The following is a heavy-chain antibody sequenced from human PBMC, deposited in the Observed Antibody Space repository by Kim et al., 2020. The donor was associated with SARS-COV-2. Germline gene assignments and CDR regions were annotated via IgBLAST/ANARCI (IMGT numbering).Heavy chain of an antibody. D-gene: IGHD3-22*01. J-gene: IGHJ5*02. Sequence: SETLSLTCTVSGGSISSSSYYWGWIRQPPGKGLEWIGSIYYSGSTYYNPSLKSRVTISVDTSKNQFSLKLSSVTAADTAVYYCARHGGKRARYSSGYPFSLLVGFDPWGQGTLVTVSS. V-gene: IGHV4-39*01. CDR1: GGSISSSSYY. CDR3: ARHGGKRARYSSGYPFSLLVGFDP. CDR2: IYYSGST.